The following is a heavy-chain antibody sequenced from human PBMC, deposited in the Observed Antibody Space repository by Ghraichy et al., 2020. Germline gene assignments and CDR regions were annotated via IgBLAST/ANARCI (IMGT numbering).Heavy chain of an antibody. J-gene: IGHJ4*01. CDR2: IDWDDDK. CDR3: ARIYGRGDPYYFDY. V-gene: IGHV2-70*01. D-gene: IGHD3-16*01. CDR1: GFSLSTSGMC. Sequence: SGPTLVKPTQTLTLTCTFSGFSLSTSGMCVSWIRQPPGKALEWLALIDWDDDKYYSTSLKTRLTISKDTSNNQVVLTMTNMDPVDTATYYCARIYGRGDPYYFDYWGHGTLVTVSS.